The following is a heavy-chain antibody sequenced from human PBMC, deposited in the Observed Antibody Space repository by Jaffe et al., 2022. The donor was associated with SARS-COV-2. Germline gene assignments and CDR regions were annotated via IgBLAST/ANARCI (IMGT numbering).Heavy chain of an antibody. J-gene: IGHJ4*02. CDR3: VQSRRSSLWGSSFDY. V-gene: IGHV3-64D*09. D-gene: IGHD3-16*01. CDR2: ISSNGGST. CDR1: GFTFSSYA. Sequence: EVQLVESGGGLVQPGGSLRLSCSASGFTFSSYAMHWVRQAPGKGLEYVSGISSNGGSTDYADSVKGRFTISRDNSKNTLYLQMSSLRAEDTAVYYCVQSRRSSLWGSSFDYWGQGTLVTVSS.